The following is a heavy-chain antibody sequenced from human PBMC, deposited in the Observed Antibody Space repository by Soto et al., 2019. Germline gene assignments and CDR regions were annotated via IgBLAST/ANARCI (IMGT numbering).Heavy chain of an antibody. CDR3: ARLNYDFWSGYWARRYYYYYGMDV. CDR2: IYPGDSDT. V-gene: IGHV5-51*01. J-gene: IGHJ6*02. Sequence: GESLKISCKGSGYSFTSYWIGWVRQMPGKGLEWMGIIYPGDSDTRYSPSFQGQVTISADKSISTAYLQWSSLKASDTAMYYCARLNYDFWSGYWARRYYYYYGMDVWGQGTTVTVSS. D-gene: IGHD3-3*01. CDR1: GYSFTSYW.